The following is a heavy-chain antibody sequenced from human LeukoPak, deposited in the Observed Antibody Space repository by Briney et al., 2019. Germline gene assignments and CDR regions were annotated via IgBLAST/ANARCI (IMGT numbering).Heavy chain of an antibody. CDR1: GFTFSTYA. Sequence: GGSLRLSCVASGFTFSTYAMNWVRQAPGKGLEWVSSISSDGGSTYYADSVKGRFTSSRDNSKNTLYLQMNSLRAEDTAVYYCAKDHTPVVTPDFDVWGQGTMVTVSS. CDR3: AKDHTPVVTPDFDV. J-gene: IGHJ3*01. V-gene: IGHV3-23*01. D-gene: IGHD4-23*01. CDR2: ISSDGGST.